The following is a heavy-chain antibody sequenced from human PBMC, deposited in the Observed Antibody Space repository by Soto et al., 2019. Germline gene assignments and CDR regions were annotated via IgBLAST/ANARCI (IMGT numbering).Heavy chain of an antibody. J-gene: IGHJ4*02. CDR2: ISAYNGNT. D-gene: IGHD1-26*01. Sequence: QVQLVQSGAEVKKPGSSVKVSCKASGGTFTSYGISWVRQAPGQGLEWMGWISAYNGNTNYAQKLQGRVTMTTDTSTSTAYMELRSLRSDDTAVYYCARDWGPEWEGALYYFDYWGQGTLVTVSS. CDR3: ARDWGPEWEGALYYFDY. CDR1: GGTFTSYG. V-gene: IGHV1-18*01.